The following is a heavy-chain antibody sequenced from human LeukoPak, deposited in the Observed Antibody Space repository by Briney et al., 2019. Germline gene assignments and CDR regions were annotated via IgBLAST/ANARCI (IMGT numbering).Heavy chain of an antibody. Sequence: PGGSLRLSCTASGFTFGDYAMSWFRQAPGKGLEWVGRIKSKTDGGTIDYAAPVKGRFTISRDDSKDTLFLQMNSLKTEDTAVYYCTTDLSELDDSGYYAKYFHHWGQGTLVSVSS. V-gene: IGHV3-15*01. CDR3: TTDLSELDDSGYYAKYFHH. D-gene: IGHD3-22*01. CDR2: IKSKTDGGTI. J-gene: IGHJ1*01. CDR1: GFTFGDYA.